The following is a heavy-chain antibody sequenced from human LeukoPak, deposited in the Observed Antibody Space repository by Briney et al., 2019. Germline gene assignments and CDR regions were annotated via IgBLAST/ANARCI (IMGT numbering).Heavy chain of an antibody. CDR2: ITGSGEST. V-gene: IGHV3-23*01. D-gene: IGHD1-26*01. J-gene: IGHJ4*02. Sequence: GGSLRLTCAASQFTFNNYAMTWVRQTPGKGLEWVSTITGSGESTYYADSVKGRFTISRGNSKNTLYLQMNSLRAEDTALYYCTKHPIVGAPDYWGQGTLVTVSS. CDR1: QFTFNNYA. CDR3: TKHPIVGAPDY.